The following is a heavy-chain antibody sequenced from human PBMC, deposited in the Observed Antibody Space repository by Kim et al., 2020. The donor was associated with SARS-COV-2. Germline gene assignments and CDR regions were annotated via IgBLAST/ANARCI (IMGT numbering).Heavy chain of an antibody. CDR3: AKGPGATFEYFQH. D-gene: IGHD1-26*01. J-gene: IGHJ1*01. V-gene: IGHV3-23*01. Sequence: YADSGKGRFTISRDNSKNTLYLQMNGLRAEDTAVYYCAKGPGATFEYFQHWGQGTLVTVSS.